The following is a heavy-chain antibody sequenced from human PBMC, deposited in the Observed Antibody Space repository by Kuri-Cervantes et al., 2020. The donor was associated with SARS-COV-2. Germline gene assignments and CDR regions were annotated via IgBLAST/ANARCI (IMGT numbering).Heavy chain of an antibody. D-gene: IGHD3-3*01. V-gene: IGHV1-8*01. Sequence: ASVKVSCKASGYTFTSYDINWVRQATGQGLEWMGWMNPNSGNTGYAQKFQGRVTMTRNTSISTAYMELSSLRSEDTAVYYCARGVHGYDFWSGYLGSDYYYGMDVWAQGTTVTVSS. CDR1: GYTFTSYD. CDR2: MNPNSGNT. J-gene: IGHJ6*02. CDR3: ARGVHGYDFWSGYLGSDYYYGMDV.